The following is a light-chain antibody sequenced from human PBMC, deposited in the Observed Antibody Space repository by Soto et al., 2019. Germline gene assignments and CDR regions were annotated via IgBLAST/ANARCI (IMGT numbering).Light chain of an antibody. CDR2: EVT. CDR1: SSDVGPYNS. V-gene: IGLV2-14*01. CDR3: SSYTTSGAYV. J-gene: IGLJ1*01. Sequence: QSALTQPASVSGSPGQSITISCTGTSSDVGPYNSVSWYQQHPGKAPKLMIYEVTNRPSGFSNRFSGSKSGNTASLTISGLQAEDEADYYCSSYTTSGAYVFGIGTKVTVL.